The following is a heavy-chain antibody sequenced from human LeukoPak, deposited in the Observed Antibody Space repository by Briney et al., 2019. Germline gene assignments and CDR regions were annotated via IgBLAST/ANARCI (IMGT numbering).Heavy chain of an antibody. D-gene: IGHD4-23*01. Sequence: SETLSLTCTVSGGSMNYYYWSWIRQPPGKGLEWIGYTFYSGSTKYNPSLKSRVTISVDTSKNQFSLKLSSVTAADTAVYYCARQDGGNTLGYFDLWGRGTLVTVSS. CDR2: TFYSGST. CDR1: GGSMNYYY. CDR3: ARQDGGNTLGYFDL. V-gene: IGHV4-59*08. J-gene: IGHJ2*01.